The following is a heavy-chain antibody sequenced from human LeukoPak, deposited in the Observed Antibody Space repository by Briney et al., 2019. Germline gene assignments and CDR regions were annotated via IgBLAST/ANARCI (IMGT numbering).Heavy chain of an antibody. Sequence: SHTLSLTFPVPRGPISSYYWSWIRQPPRKGLPSIGHIHSSGSTNYNPSLKSRITISVDTSKNQFSLKLSSVTAADTAVYYCARNSCPSGSCYDNRGYFDYWGQGTLVTVSS. CDR1: RGPISSYY. CDR3: ARNSCPSGSCYDNRGYFDY. V-gene: IGHV4-59*08. CDR2: IHSSGST. J-gene: IGHJ4*02. D-gene: IGHD2-15*01.